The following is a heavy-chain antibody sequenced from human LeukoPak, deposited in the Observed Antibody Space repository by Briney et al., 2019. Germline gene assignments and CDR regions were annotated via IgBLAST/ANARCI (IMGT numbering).Heavy chain of an antibody. CDR2: IWYDGSNK. J-gene: IGHJ6*02. D-gene: IGHD3-22*01. V-gene: IGHV3-33*01. CDR1: GFTFSSYG. Sequence: GGSLRLSCAASGFTFSSYGMHWVRQAPGKGLEWVAVIWYDGSNKYYADSVKGRFTISGDNSKNTLYLQMNSLRAEDTAVYYCARDPEDYDSSGYYGMDVWGQGTTVTVSS. CDR3: ARDPEDYDSSGYYGMDV.